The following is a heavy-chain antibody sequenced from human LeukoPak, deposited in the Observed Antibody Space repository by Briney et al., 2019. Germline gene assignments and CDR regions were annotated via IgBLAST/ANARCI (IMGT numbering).Heavy chain of an antibody. CDR1: GYTFTGYY. V-gene: IGHV1-2*02. J-gene: IGHJ5*02. CDR3: ARDGFGAVAATEWASFDP. CDR2: INPNSGGT. Sequence: ASVKVSCKASGYTFTGYYMHWVRQAPGQGLEWMGWINPNSGGTNYAQKLQGRVTMTRDTSISTAYMELSRLRSDDTAVYYCARDGFGAVAATEWASFDPWGQGTLVTVSS. D-gene: IGHD6-19*01.